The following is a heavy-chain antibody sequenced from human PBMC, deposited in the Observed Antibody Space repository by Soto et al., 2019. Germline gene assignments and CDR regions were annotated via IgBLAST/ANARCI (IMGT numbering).Heavy chain of an antibody. CDR1: GYTSTGYY. J-gene: IGHJ3*02. CDR3: ARAISSIDSGYERNAFDI. V-gene: IGHV1-2*04. Sequence: ASVKVSCKASGYTSTGYYMHWVRQAPGQGLEWMGWINPNSGGTNYAQKFQGWVTMTRDTSISTAYMELSRLRSDDTAVYYCARAISSIDSGYERNAFDIWGQGTMVTVSS. D-gene: IGHD5-12*01. CDR2: INPNSGGT.